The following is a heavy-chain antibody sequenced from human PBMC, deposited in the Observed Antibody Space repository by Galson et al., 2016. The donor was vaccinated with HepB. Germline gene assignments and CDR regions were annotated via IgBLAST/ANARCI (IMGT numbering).Heavy chain of an antibody. J-gene: IGHJ2*01. CDR2: IYAGDPDT. V-gene: IGHV5-51*01. D-gene: IGHD2-15*01. CDR3: ARGLVFVSNWYYDL. CDR1: GFSLSTYW. Sequence: QSGAEVKKPGESLKISCEGSGFSLSTYWIGWVRQMPGKGLEWMGTIYAGDPDTRYSPSFQGQVPISVDKSINTAYLQWSRLEASDTAMYYCARGLVFVSNWYYDLWGRGTLVPVSS.